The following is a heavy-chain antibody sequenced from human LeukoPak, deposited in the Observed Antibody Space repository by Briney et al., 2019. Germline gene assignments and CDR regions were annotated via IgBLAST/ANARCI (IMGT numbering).Heavy chain of an antibody. J-gene: IGHJ6*02. D-gene: IGHD6-19*01. V-gene: IGHV4-34*01. CDR1: GGSFSGYY. CDR3: ARGGVAVAGVPYYYYGMDV. Sequence: PSETLSLTCAVYGGSFSGYYWSWIRQPPGKGLEWVGEINHSGSTNYNPSLKSRVSISVDRSKNQFSLKPSSVTAADTAVYYCARGGVAVAGVPYYYYGMDVWGQGTTVTVS. CDR2: INHSGST.